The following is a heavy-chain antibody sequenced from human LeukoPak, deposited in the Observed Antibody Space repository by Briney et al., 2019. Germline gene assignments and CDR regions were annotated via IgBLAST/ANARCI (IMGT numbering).Heavy chain of an antibody. CDR2: INAGNGNT. V-gene: IGHV1-3*01. CDR1: GYTFTSYA. D-gene: IGHD2-2*01. CDR3: ARDMGGYCSSTSCYYPDY. Sequence: ASVKVSCKASGYTFTSYAMHWVRQAPGQRLEWMGWINAGNGNTKYSQKFQGRVTITRDTSASTAYMELSSLRSEDTAVYYCARDMGGYCSSTSCYYPDYWGQGTLVTVSS. J-gene: IGHJ4*02.